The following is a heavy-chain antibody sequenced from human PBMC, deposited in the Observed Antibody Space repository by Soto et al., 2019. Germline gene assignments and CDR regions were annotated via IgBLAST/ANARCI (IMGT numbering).Heavy chain of an antibody. J-gene: IGHJ6*03. CDR2: ISGRGDNK. CDR3: AKRGSETFYYYYYMDV. D-gene: IGHD3-10*01. V-gene: IGHV3-23*01. Sequence: GGSLRLSCAASGFTFSHYAMSWVRQAPGEGLEWVSGISGRGDNKYYADSVKGRFTISRDNSKDTLYLQMNSLRAEDTAVYYCAKRGSETFYYYYYMDVWGKGTTVTVSS. CDR1: GFTFSHYA.